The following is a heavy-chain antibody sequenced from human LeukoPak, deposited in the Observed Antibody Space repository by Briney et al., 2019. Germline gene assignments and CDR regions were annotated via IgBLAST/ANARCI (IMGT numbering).Heavy chain of an antibody. CDR3: ARARESSGFDY. V-gene: IGHV3-30*04. CDR1: GFTFSSYA. CDR2: ISYDGSNK. Sequence: GGSLRLSCAASGFTFSSYAMHWVRQAPGKGLEWVAVISYDGSNKYYADSVKGRFTISRDNSKNTLYLQMNSLRAEDTAVYYCARARESSGFDYWGQGTLVTVSP. D-gene: IGHD3-10*01. J-gene: IGHJ4*02.